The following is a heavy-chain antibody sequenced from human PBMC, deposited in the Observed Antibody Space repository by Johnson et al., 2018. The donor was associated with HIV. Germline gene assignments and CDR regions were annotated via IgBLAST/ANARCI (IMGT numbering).Heavy chain of an antibody. CDR2: ISDDGNNQ. CDR1: GFTFNTYA. CDR3: ARVPSRSSWYTAFDI. D-gene: IGHD6-13*01. J-gene: IGHJ3*02. Sequence: QVQLVESGGGVVQPGRSLRLSCAASGFTFNTYAMHWVRQAPGKGLELVAVISDDGNNQYYAHSVKGRFTVSRDNSKNTLYLQMNSLRADDTAGYYCARVPSRSSWYTAFDIWGQGTTVTVSS. V-gene: IGHV3-30*04.